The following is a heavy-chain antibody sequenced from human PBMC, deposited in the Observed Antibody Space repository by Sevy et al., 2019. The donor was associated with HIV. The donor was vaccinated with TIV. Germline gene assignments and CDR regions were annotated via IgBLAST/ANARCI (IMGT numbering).Heavy chain of an antibody. Sequence: SETLSLTCTVSGGSISSGDYYWSWIRQPPGKGLEWIGYIYYSGSTYYNPSLKSRVTISVDTSKNQFSLKLSSVTAADTAVYYCARLPPVEGGNYVFDYWGQGTLVTVSS. CDR3: ARLPPVEGGNYVFDY. V-gene: IGHV4-30-4*01. D-gene: IGHD4-4*01. CDR2: IYYSGST. CDR1: GGSISSGDYY. J-gene: IGHJ4*02.